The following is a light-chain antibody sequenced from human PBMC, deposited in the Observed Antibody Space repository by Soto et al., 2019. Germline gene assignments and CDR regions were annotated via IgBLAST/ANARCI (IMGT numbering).Light chain of an antibody. CDR1: SGTVVTNY. CDR3: PSSDSRNHVV. J-gene: IGLJ2*01. V-gene: IGLV6-57*02. CDR2: EDN. Sequence: NFMLAQPHSVSESLGKTVTISCTGSSGTVVTNYVQWYQQRPGSAPTTVIYEDNQRPSGVPDRFSGSIDRSSNSASLTISGLKTEDEADYYCPSSDSRNHVVFGGGTKVTVL.